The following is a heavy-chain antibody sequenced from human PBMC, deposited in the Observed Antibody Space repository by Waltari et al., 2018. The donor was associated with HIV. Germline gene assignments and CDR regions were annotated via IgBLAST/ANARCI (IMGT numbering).Heavy chain of an antibody. CDR2: IYYSGST. Sequence: QLQLQESGPGLVKPSETLSLTCTVSGGSISSSSYYWGWIRQPPGKGLEWIGSIYYSGSTYYNPSLKSRVTISVDTSKNQFSLKLSSVTAADTAVYYCARHESGPGIAVAGTAGYWGQGTLVTVSS. V-gene: IGHV4-39*01. D-gene: IGHD6-19*01. J-gene: IGHJ4*02. CDR1: GGSISSSSYY. CDR3: ARHESGPGIAVAGTAGY.